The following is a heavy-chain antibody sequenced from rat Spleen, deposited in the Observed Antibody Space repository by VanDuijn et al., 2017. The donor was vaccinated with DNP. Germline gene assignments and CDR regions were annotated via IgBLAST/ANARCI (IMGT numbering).Heavy chain of an antibody. CDR2: IIYDGSRT. V-gene: IGHV5S10*01. CDR1: GFTFSDYY. D-gene: IGHD1-1*01. Sequence: AASGFTFSDYYMAWVRQSPKKGLEWVATIIYDGSRTYYRDSVKGRFTISRNNAKNTLYLQMDSLRSEDTATYYCASHDYSYWGQGVMVTVSS. J-gene: IGHJ2*01. CDR3: ASHDYSY.